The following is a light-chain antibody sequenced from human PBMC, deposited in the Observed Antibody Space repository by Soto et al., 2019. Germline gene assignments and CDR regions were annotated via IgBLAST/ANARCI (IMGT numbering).Light chain of an antibody. V-gene: IGKV1-9*01. J-gene: IGKJ5*01. CDR1: QGISSY. Sequence: DIQLTQSPSFLSASVGDRVTITCRASQGISSYLAWYQQKPGKAPKLLIYAASTLQSGVPSGFSGSGSGTEFTLTISILQPEDFATYYCQQRNSSPITFGQGTRLEIK. CDR3: QQRNSSPIT. CDR2: AAS.